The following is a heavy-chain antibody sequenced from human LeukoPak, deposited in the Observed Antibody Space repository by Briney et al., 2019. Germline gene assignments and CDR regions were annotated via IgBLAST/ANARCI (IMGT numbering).Heavy chain of an antibody. J-gene: IGHJ3*02. D-gene: IGHD3-22*01. Sequence: PGGSLRLSWAAAGFTFSSYGMHWVRQAPGKGLEWVAVIWYDGSNKYYADSVKGRFTISRDNSKNTLYLQMNRLRAEDTAVYYCARRHYYDSSGHGAFDIWGQGKMVTVSS. V-gene: IGHV3-33*01. CDR3: ARRHYYDSSGHGAFDI. CDR2: IWYDGSNK. CDR1: GFTFSSYG.